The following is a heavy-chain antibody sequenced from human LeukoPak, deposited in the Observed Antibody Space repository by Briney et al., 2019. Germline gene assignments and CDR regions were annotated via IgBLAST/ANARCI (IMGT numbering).Heavy chain of an antibody. Sequence: PGGSLSLSCAASGFTFSSYWMNWARQAPGKGLEWVASINHSGNVNYYVDSVKGRFTISRDNAKNSLYLQMSNLRAEDTAVYFCARGGGLDVWGQGATVTVSS. D-gene: IGHD3-16*01. J-gene: IGHJ6*02. CDR2: INHSGNVN. V-gene: IGHV3-7*03. CDR3: ARGGGLDV. CDR1: GFTFSSYW.